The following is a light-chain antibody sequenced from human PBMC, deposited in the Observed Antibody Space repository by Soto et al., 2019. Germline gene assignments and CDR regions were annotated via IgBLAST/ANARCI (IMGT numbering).Light chain of an antibody. J-gene: IGKJ1*01. V-gene: IGKV3-15*01. CDR2: GAS. Sequence: EIVLTQSPGTLSLSPGERATLSCRASQSVSSSYLAWYQQKPGQAPRLLIYGASTRATGIPARFSGSGSGTEFTLTISSLQSEDFAVYYCQQYIDWPQTFGQGTKVDIK. CDR1: QSVSSSY. CDR3: QQYIDWPQT.